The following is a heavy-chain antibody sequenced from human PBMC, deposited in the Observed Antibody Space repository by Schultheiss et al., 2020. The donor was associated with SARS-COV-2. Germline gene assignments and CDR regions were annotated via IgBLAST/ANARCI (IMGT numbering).Heavy chain of an antibody. CDR3: ALDTQGSSSWYFGYYYYGMDV. J-gene: IGHJ6*02. V-gene: IGHV3-74*03. CDR1: GFTFSSYW. CDR2: INSDGSST. D-gene: IGHD6-13*01. Sequence: GGSLRLSCAASGFTFSSYWMHWVRQAPGKGLVWVSRINSDGSSTTYADSVKGRFTISRDNAKNTLYLQMNSLRAEDTAVYYCALDTQGSSSWYFGYYYYGMDVWFQGTT.